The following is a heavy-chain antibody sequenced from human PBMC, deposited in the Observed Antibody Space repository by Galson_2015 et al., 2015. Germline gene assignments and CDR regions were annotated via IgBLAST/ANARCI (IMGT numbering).Heavy chain of an antibody. CDR2: ISYDGSNK. J-gene: IGHJ4*02. D-gene: IGHD3-10*01. V-gene: IGHV3-30*18. CDR3: AKGAVGSAALDY. CDR1: GFTFSSYG. Sequence: SLRLSCAASGFTFSSYGMHWVRQAPGKGLEWVAVISYDGSNKYYADSVKGRFTISRDNSKNTLYLQMNGLRAEDTAVYYCAKGAVGSAALDYWGQGTLVTVSS.